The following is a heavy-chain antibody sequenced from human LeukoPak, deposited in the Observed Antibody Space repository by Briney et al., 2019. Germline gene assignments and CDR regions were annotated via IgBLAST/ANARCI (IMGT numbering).Heavy chain of an antibody. CDR3: ARWGRRGLLTTAGTHGFDV. V-gene: IGHV4-59*01. CDR1: GGTISTYQ. J-gene: IGHJ3*01. CDR2: IDYSGST. Sequence: PSETLSLTCSVSGGTISTYQWNWLRQPPGKELEWIGNIDYSGSTKYNPSLKSRVTFSVDTSQNHFSLMLTSVTAADTAVYYCARWGRRGLLTTAGTHGFDVWGPGAMVTVSP. D-gene: IGHD3-16*01.